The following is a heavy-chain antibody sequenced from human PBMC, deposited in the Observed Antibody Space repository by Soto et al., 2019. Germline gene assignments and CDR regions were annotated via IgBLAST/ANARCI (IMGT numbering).Heavy chain of an antibody. CDR2: IFSSGST. J-gene: IGHJ4*02. Sequence: LSLTCTVSDGSINTFYWSWVRQPAGKGLEWIGRIFSSGSTSFNPSLESRVAMSVDTSKNHFSLNLSSVTAADMAVYYCAREGSYSAYNFAHGIQLWSFDFWGQGALVTVS. V-gene: IGHV4-4*07. CDR1: DGSINTFY. CDR3: AREGSYSAYNFAHGIQLWSFDF. D-gene: IGHD5-12*01.